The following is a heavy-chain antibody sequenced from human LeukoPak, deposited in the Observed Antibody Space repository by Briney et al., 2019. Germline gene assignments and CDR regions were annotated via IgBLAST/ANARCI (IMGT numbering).Heavy chain of an antibody. V-gene: IGHV3-66*01. Sequence: GGSLRLSCAASGFTVSTNYMSWVRQAPGKGLEWVSLVYSGGTTYHADSVKGRFTISRDDSKNTVYLQMNSLRAEDTVVYYCVKSPWYHGSGSYSGTIHWGQGTLVTVSS. J-gene: IGHJ4*02. CDR2: VYSGGTT. D-gene: IGHD3-10*01. CDR1: GFTVSTNY. CDR3: VKSPWYHGSGSYSGTIH.